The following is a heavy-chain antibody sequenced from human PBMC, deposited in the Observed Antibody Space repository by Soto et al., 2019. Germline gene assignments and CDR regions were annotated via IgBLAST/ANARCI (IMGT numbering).Heavy chain of an antibody. Sequence: GGSLRLSCAASGFTFSSYAMSWVRQAPGKGLEWVSAISGSGGSTYYADSVKGRFTISRDNSKNTLYLQMNSLRAEDTAVYYCAKDLGFGGSSGSDAFDIWGQGTMVTVSS. CDR3: AKDLGFGGSSGSDAFDI. D-gene: IGHD3-16*01. J-gene: IGHJ3*02. CDR2: ISGSGGST. CDR1: GFTFSSYA. V-gene: IGHV3-23*01.